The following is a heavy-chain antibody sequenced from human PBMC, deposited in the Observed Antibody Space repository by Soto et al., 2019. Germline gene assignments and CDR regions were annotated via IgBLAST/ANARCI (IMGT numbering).Heavy chain of an antibody. CDR3: ARQQDYFDSSFYYLSESYYGMDF. J-gene: IGHJ6*02. CDR1: GYSFTSYW. Sequence: GESLKISCKDSGYSFTSYWISWVRQMPGKGLEWMGRIDPSDSYTNYSPSFQGHVTISADKSISTAYLQWSSLKASDTAVYYCARQQDYFDSSFYYLSESYYGMDFWCQGISVTVSS. V-gene: IGHV5-10-1*01. CDR2: IDPSDSYT. D-gene: IGHD3-22*01.